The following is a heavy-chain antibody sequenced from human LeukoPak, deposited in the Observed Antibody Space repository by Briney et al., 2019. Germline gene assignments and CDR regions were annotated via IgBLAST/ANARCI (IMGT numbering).Heavy chain of an antibody. Sequence: PGGPLRLSCAASGFTFSSYSMNWVRQAPGKGLEWVSSISSSSSYIYYADSVKGRFTISRDNAKNSLYLQMNSLRAEDTAVYYCARFSVGHILVITEGVADAFDIWGQGTMVTVSS. CDR3: ARFSVGHILVITEGVADAFDI. CDR1: GFTFSSYS. CDR2: ISSSSSYI. D-gene: IGHD2-21*01. J-gene: IGHJ3*02. V-gene: IGHV3-21*01.